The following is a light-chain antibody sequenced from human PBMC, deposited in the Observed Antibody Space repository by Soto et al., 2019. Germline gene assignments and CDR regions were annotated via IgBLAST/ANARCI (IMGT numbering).Light chain of an antibody. Sequence: DIQMTQSPSSLSASVGDRVTITCRAGQDIRSYLNWYQQKPGKAPQLLIYATSFLQIGVPSRFSASGSGTDFSLVITDLQLEDSATYYCQQGYTSRWTSGQGTKV. CDR3: QQGYTSRWT. J-gene: IGKJ1*01. CDR2: ATS. V-gene: IGKV1-39*01. CDR1: QDIRSY.